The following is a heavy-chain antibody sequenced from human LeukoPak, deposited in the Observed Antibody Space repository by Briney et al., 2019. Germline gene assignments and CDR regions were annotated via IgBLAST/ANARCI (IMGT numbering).Heavy chain of an antibody. CDR1: GGTFSSYA. D-gene: IGHD3-10*01. V-gene: IGHV1-69*04. J-gene: IGHJ4*02. Sequence: GASVKLSCKASGGTFSSYAISWVRQAPGQGLEWMGRIIPILGIANYAQKFPGRVTITADKSTSTAYMELSSLRSEDTAVYYCASSYMGSGSYYKTPYFDYWGQGTLVTVSS. CDR3: ASSYMGSGSYYKTPYFDY. CDR2: IIPILGIA.